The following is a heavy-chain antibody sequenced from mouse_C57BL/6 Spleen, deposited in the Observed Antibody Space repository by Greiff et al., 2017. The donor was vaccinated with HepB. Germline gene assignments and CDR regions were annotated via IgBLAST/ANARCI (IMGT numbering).Heavy chain of an antibody. J-gene: IGHJ1*03. D-gene: IGHD1-1*01. Sequence: QVQLQQPGAELVRPGPSVKLSCKASGYTFTSYWMHWVKQRPGQGLEWIGVIDPSDSYTNYNQKFKGKATLTVDTSSSTAYMQLSSLTSEDSAVYYCARPYYYGSSPLGYFDVWGTGTTVTVSS. CDR1: GYTFTSYW. V-gene: IGHV1-59*01. CDR2: IDPSDSYT. CDR3: ARPYYYGSSPLGYFDV.